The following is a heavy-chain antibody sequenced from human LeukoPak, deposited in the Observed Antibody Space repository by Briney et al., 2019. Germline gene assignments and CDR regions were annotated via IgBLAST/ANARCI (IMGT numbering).Heavy chain of an antibody. CDR3: ARRIAVAGSAYYDH. J-gene: IGHJ4*02. D-gene: IGHD6-19*01. Sequence: SVKVSCKTSGVSLGSNGITWVRQAPGQGLEWMGRIIPMVEMTNYAQKFQGRVLITADKSTNTAYMELSSLRSEDTAVYYCARRIAVAGSAYYDHWGQGTLVTVSS. V-gene: IGHV1-69*04. CDR1: GVSLGSNG. CDR2: IIPMVEMT.